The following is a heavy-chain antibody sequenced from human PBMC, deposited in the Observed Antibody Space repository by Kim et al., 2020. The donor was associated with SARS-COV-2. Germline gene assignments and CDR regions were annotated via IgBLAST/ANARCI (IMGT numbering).Heavy chain of an antibody. CDR1: GFTVSNNY. D-gene: IGHD6-19*01. CDR2: IYSGGST. CDR3: ARDAMFSSGWFYFDY. Sequence: GGSLRLSCAASGFTVSNNYMSWVRQTPGKGLEWVSVIYSGGSTYYADSVKGRFTISRDNSKNTLYLQMNSLRAEDTAMYYCARDAMFSSGWFYFDYWGQGTLVTVSS. J-gene: IGHJ4*02. V-gene: IGHV3-66*01.